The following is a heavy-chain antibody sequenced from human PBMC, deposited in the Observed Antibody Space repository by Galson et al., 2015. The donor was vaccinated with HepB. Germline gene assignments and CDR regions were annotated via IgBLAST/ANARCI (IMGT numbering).Heavy chain of an antibody. V-gene: IGHV3-20*04. CDR1: GFTFEDYG. CDR2: INWNGDSR. D-gene: IGHD3-10*01. J-gene: IGHJ6*02. CDR3: ARGGLLSYYYPLDV. Sequence: SLRLSCAVSGFTFEDYGMSWVRQGPGKGLEWVSGINWNGDSRGYADSVKGRFTISRDNAKRSLDLQMNSLTVEDTAFYYCARGGLLSYYYPLDVWGQGTTVTVSS.